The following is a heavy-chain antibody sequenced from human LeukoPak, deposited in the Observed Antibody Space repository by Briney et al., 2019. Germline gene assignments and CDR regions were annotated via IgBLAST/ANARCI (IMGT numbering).Heavy chain of an antibody. CDR3: ATEVGQWLIRT. J-gene: IGHJ5*02. CDR1: GYSISSGYY. V-gene: IGHV4-38-2*01. D-gene: IGHD6-19*01. CDR2: IYHSGRT. Sequence: PSETLSLNCAVSGYSISSGYYWGWIRQPPGKGLEWIGSIYHSGRTYYNPSLTSRVTISVDTSKNQFSLKLTSVTAADTAVYYCATEVGQWLIRTWGQGTLVTVSS.